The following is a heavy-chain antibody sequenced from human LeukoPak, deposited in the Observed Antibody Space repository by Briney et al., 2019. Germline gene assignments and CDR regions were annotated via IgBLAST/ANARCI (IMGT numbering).Heavy chain of an antibody. J-gene: IGHJ5*02. D-gene: IGHD3-3*01. Sequence: SETLSLTCTVSGGSISSYYWSWIRQPPGKGLEWIGYIYYSGSTNYNPSLKIRVTISVDTSKNQFSLKLSSVTAADTAVYYCARSEDDFWSGSQGSWFDPWGQGTLVTVSS. CDR1: GGSISSYY. CDR3: ARSEDDFWSGSQGSWFDP. V-gene: IGHV4-59*01. CDR2: IYYSGST.